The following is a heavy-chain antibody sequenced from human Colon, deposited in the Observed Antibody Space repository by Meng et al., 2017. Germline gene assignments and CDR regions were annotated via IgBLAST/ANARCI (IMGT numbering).Heavy chain of an antibody. CDR1: GSTLSSYA. CDR3: TSPIY. J-gene: IGHJ4*02. CDR2: INLGNGNT. V-gene: IGHV1-3*01. Sequence: QFQLVQSGAEVKKPGASVKVSCKASGSTLSSYAVHWVRQAPGQRLEWMGWINLGNGNTKYSQNFQGRVTITRDTSASTAYMELSSLTSEDTAVYYCTSPIYWGQGTLVTVSS. D-gene: IGHD3-9*01.